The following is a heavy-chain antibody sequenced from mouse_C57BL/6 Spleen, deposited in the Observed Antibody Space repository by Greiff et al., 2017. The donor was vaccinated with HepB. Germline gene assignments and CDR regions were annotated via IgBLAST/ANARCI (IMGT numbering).Heavy chain of an antibody. V-gene: IGHV1-54*01. D-gene: IGHD2-12*01. CDR2: INPGSGGT. J-gene: IGHJ1*03. CDR1: GYAFTNYL. Sequence: VQRVESGAELVRPGTSVKVSCKASGYAFTNYLIEWVKQRPGQGLEWIGVINPGSGGTNYNEKFKGKATLTADKSSSTAYMQLSSLTSEDSAVYFCARFYYISPWYFDVWGTGTTVTVSS. CDR3: ARFYYISPWYFDV.